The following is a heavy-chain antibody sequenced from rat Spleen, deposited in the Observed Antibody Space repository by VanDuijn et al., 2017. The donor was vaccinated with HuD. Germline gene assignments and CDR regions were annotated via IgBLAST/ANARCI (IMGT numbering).Heavy chain of an antibody. D-gene: IGHD1-9*01. J-gene: IGHJ2*01. V-gene: IGHV8S18*01. Sequence: QVTLKESGPGMLQPSKTLSLTCSFSGFSLITSGMFVSWLRQPSGTSLEWLAAIAWDGNEYYNPSLTSWLTVSRDTSNTQVFLKISSVDIADPATYYCARSRYGYKSYFDYWGQGVMVTVSS. CDR1: GFSLITSGMF. CDR2: IAWDGNE. CDR3: ARSRYGYKSYFDY.